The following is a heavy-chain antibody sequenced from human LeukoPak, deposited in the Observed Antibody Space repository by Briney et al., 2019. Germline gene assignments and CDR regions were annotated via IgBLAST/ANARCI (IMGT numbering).Heavy chain of an antibody. Sequence: PGGSLRLSCAASGFTFTNFEMNWVRQAPGKGLEWVSYISYSGSTTSYADSVKGRFTISRDNAKNSLYLQMNSLRAEDTAVYYCARAGPPAFDPWGQGTLLTVSS. CDR2: ISYSGSTT. V-gene: IGHV3-48*03. CDR1: GFTFTNFE. CDR3: ARAGPPAFDP. J-gene: IGHJ5*02.